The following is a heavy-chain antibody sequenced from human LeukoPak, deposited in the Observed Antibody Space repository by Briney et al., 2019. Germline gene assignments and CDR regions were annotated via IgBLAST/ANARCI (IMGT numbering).Heavy chain of an antibody. J-gene: IGHJ6*04. D-gene: IGHD2-2*01. V-gene: IGHV3-23*01. CDR2: ISGSGGYI. CDR1: GFTFSSYA. CDR3: ARLDCSSTSCYAHDYYYFYGVDV. Sequence: GGSLRLSCAASGFTFSSYAMSWVRQVPGKGLEWVSTISGSGGYIYYADSVKGRFTISRDNSKNTLYLQMNSLRAEDTDVYYCARLDCSSTSCYAHDYYYFYGVDVWGKGTTVTVSS.